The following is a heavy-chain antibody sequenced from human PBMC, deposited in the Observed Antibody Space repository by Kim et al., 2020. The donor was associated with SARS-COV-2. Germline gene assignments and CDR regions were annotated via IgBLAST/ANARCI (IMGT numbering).Heavy chain of an antibody. CDR3: ARRLLTAVAGLDY. Sequence: GGSLRLSCAASGFTFSSYAMHWVRQAPGKGLEWVAVISYDGSNKYYADSVKGRFTISRDNSKNTLYLQMNSLRAEDTAVYYCARRLLTAVAGLDYWGQGTLVTVSS. CDR1: GFTFSSYA. J-gene: IGHJ4*02. CDR2: ISYDGSNK. V-gene: IGHV3-30-3*01. D-gene: IGHD6-19*01.